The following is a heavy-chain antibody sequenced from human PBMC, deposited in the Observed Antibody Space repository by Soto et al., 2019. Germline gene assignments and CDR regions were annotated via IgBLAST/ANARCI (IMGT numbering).Heavy chain of an antibody. J-gene: IGHJ5*02. V-gene: IGHV1-69*02. CDR1: GGTFSSYT. CDR3: AIGPSHSSPLYNCFDP. D-gene: IGHD5-18*01. Sequence: QVQLVQSGAEVKKPGSSVKVSCKASGGTFSSYTISWVRQAPGQGLEWMGRIIPILGIANYAQKFQGRVTITEYKSTSTAYMELSSLRSEDTDVYYCAIGPSHSSPLYNCFDPWGQGTLVTVSS. CDR2: IIPILGIA.